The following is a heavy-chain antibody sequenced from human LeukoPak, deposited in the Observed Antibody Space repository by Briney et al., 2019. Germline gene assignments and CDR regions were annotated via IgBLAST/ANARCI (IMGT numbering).Heavy chain of an antibody. J-gene: IGHJ4*02. CDR2: INPNSGNT. V-gene: IGHV1-18*04. CDR1: GYTFTGYY. Sequence: ASVKVSCKASGYTFTGYYMHWVRQAPGQGLEWMGWINPNSGNTNYAQKLQGRVTMTTDTSTSTAYMELRSLRSDDTAVYYCARGWSYDILTGYYDILDYWGQGTLVTVSS. D-gene: IGHD3-9*01. CDR3: ARGWSYDILTGYYDILDY.